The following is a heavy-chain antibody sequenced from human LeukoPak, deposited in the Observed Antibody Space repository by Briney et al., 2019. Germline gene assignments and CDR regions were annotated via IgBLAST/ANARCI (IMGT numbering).Heavy chain of an antibody. CDR3: ARSFRYSGYDYYFDP. CDR1: GGSISGGYY. J-gene: IGHJ5*02. V-gene: IGHV4-31*03. D-gene: IGHD5-12*01. Sequence: PSEALSLTCIVSGGSISGGYYWSWIRQHPGKGLECIGYTYYNGKTYYKPSLKSRVSITLDTSKNQFSLRLTSVTAADTAVYYCARSFRYSGYDYYFDPWGQGTLVTVSS. CDR2: TYYNGKT.